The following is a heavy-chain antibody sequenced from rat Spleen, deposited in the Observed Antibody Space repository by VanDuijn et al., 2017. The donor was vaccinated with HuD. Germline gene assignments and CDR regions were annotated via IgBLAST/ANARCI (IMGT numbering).Heavy chain of an antibody. Sequence: EVQLQESGPGLVKPSQSLSLTCSVTGYSITSSYRWNWIRKFPGNKLEWMGYINSAGSTNYNPSLKSRISITRETSKNQFFLQVNSITTEDTATYYCARAYYGYWFFDFWGPGTMVTVSS. D-gene: IGHD1-6*01. CDR3: ARAYYGYWFFDF. V-gene: IGHV3-3*01. CDR2: INSAGST. J-gene: IGHJ1*01. CDR1: GYSITSSYR.